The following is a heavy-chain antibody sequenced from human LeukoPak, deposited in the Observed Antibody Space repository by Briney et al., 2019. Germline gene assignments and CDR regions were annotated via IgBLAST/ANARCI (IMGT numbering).Heavy chain of an antibody. CDR3: GYTNNFYH. Sequence: GGSLRLSCVASGLTFSGQWLNWVRQAPGQGLEWVANIKHDGREKYYVDSVKGRFTISRDDGQNSLSLHMSSVRAEDTAVYYCGYTNNFYHWGQGALVVVSS. CDR1: GLTFSGQW. CDR2: IKHDGREK. V-gene: IGHV3-7*01. D-gene: IGHD3-16*02. J-gene: IGHJ4*02.